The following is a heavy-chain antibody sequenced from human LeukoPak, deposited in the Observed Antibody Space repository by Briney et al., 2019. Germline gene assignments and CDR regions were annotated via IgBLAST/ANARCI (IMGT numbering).Heavy chain of an antibody. CDR1: GGSISSGGYY. J-gene: IGHJ4*02. CDR2: IYYSGST. Sequence: SQTLSLTCTVSGGSISSGGYYWSWIRQHPGKGLEWIGYIYYSGSTYYNPSLKSRVTMSVDTSKNQFSLKLSSVTAADTAVYYCAREVPMTTVAHPLGPFDYWGQGTLVTVSS. V-gene: IGHV4-31*03. CDR3: AREVPMTTVAHPLGPFDY. D-gene: IGHD4-23*01.